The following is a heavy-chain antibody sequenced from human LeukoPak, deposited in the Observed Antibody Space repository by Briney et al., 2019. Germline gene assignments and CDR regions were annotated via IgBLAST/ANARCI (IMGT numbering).Heavy chain of an antibody. V-gene: IGHV3-48*03. J-gene: IGHJ5*01. CDR2: ISGSGYTI. Sequence: PGGSLRLSCAASGFTFSNSEMNWVRQAPGKGLEWVSYISGSGYTIFYADSVKGRFTISRDNAKNSLFLQMNSLRAEDTAVYYCARDGSAWFDYWGRGALVTVSS. D-gene: IGHD6-19*01. CDR1: GFTFSNSE. CDR3: ARDGSAWFDY.